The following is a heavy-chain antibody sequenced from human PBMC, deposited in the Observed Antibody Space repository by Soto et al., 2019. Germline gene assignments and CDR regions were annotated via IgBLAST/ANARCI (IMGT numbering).Heavy chain of an antibody. CDR3: ARVFCSGGSCAKYYYYYMDV. D-gene: IGHD2-15*01. Sequence: GGSLRLSCAASGFTFSSYSMNWVRQAPGKGLEWVSSISSSSSYIYYADSVKGRFTISRDNAKNSLYLQMNSLRAEDAAVYYCARVFCSGGSCAKYYYYYMDVWGKGTTVTVSS. J-gene: IGHJ6*03. CDR1: GFTFSSYS. CDR2: ISSSSSYI. V-gene: IGHV3-21*01.